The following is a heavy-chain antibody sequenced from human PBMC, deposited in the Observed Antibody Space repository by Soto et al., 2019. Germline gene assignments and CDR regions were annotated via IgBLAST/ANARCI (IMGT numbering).Heavy chain of an antibody. CDR1: GGSVSSGSYY. D-gene: IGHD1-26*01. CDR2: IYYSGST. J-gene: IGHJ4*02. V-gene: IGHV4-61*01. CDR3: ARDHGYYKYFDY. Sequence: SETLSLTCTVSGGSVSSGSYYWSWIRQPPGKGLEWIGYIYYSGSTNYNPSLKSRVTISVDTSKNQFSLKLSSVTAADTAVYYCARDHGYYKYFDYWGQGTLVTVSS.